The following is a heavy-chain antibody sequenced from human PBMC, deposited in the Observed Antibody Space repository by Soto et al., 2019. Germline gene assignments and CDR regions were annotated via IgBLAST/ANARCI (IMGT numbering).Heavy chain of an antibody. CDR3: ARESEDLTSNFDY. CDR1: GFAYTRYS. V-gene: IGHV3-21*06. J-gene: IGHJ4*02. Sequence: PGGSLRLSCAASGFAYTRYSMNWVRQAPGKGLEWVSSISSTTNYIYYGDSMKGRFTISRDNAKNSLYLEMNSLRAEDTAVYYCARESEDLTSNFDYWGQGTLVTVSS. CDR2: ISSTTNYI.